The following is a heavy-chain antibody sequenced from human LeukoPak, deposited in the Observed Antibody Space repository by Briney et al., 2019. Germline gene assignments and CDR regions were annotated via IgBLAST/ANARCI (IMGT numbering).Heavy chain of an antibody. CDR2: IRSNNDGGTT. CDR3: TTEGH. J-gene: IGHJ4*02. Sequence: GGSLRPSCVASGFTFTYVWMSWVRQAPGRGLEWVGRIRSNNDGGTTDYVPPVKGRFTVSRDDSRNTLYLQMNNLKTEDTAVYYCTTEGHWGQGTLVTVSS. V-gene: IGHV3-15*01. CDR1: GFTFTYVW.